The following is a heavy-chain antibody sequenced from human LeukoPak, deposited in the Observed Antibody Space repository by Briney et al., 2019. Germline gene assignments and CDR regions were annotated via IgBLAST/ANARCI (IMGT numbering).Heavy chain of an antibody. CDR3: AKDLFDDSSGYGVDY. Sequence: GGSLRLSCAASRFTFSSYAMSWVRQAPGRGLEWVSTISGSGGSSYYADSVKGRFTISRDNSKNTLYLQMNSLRAEDTAVYYCAKDLFDDSSGYGVDYWGQGTLVTVSS. D-gene: IGHD3-22*01. J-gene: IGHJ4*02. V-gene: IGHV3-23*01. CDR1: RFTFSSYA. CDR2: ISGSGGSS.